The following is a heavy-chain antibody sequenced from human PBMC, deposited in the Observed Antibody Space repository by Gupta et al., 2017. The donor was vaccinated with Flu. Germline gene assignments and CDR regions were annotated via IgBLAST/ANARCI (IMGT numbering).Heavy chain of an antibody. V-gene: IGHV3-23*01. CDR1: RSYT. Sequence: RSYTMRWVRQAPGKGLEWVSAISDNSVYTYYADSGTGRFTISRDNSKNTLFLQMNSLRAEDTAVYYCVKGSSAARPYYFDYWGQGTLVTVSS. CDR2: ISDNSVYT. D-gene: IGHD6-6*01. CDR3: VKGSSAARPYYFDY. J-gene: IGHJ4*02.